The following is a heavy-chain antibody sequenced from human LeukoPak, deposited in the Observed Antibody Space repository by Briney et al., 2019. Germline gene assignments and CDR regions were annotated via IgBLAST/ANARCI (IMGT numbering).Heavy chain of an antibody. CDR2: VSGTGGSA. CDR3: AQESATMVRGLMSV. V-gene: IGHV3-23*01. D-gene: IGHD3-10*01. CDR1: GFTFSSYA. Sequence: GGSLRLSCAASGFTFSSYAMSWVRQAPGKGLEWVSDVSGTGGSAYYADSVKGRFTISRDNSKNMLYLQMDSLRAEDTAVYFCAQESATMVRGLMSVWGQGTLVTVSS. J-gene: IGHJ4*02.